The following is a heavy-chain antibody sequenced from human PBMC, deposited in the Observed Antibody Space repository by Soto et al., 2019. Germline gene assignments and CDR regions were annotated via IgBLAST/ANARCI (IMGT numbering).Heavy chain of an antibody. J-gene: IGHJ4*02. CDR1: GGSISSGGYY. D-gene: IGHD2-8*01. Sequence: TLSLTCTVSGGSISSGGYYWSWIRQHPGKGLEWIGYIYYSGSTYYNPSLKSRVTISVDTSKNQFSLKLSSVTAADTAVYYCARGVRNGPTYYFDYWGQGTPVTVSS. CDR2: IYYSGST. V-gene: IGHV4-31*03. CDR3: ARGVRNGPTYYFDY.